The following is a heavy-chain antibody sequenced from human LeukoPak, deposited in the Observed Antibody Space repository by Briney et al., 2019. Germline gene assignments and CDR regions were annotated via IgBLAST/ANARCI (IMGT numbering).Heavy chain of an antibody. Sequence: SETLSLTCTVSGYSINSGHYWGWIRKPPGKGLEWIGSIYHSGSTYDNPSLKSRVTISVDTSKNQFSLKLSSVTAADTAVYYCAREGPYPANWFDPWGQGTLVTVSS. J-gene: IGHJ5*02. CDR2: IYHSGST. CDR3: AREGPYPANWFDP. D-gene: IGHD2-2*02. CDR1: GYSINSGHY. V-gene: IGHV4-38-2*02.